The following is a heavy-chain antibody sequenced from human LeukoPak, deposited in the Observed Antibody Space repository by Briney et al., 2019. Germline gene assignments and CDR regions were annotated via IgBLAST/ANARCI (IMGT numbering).Heavy chain of an antibody. CDR1: GFTFSSYA. D-gene: IGHD3-10*01. V-gene: IGHV3-23*01. CDR3: AKRGSRYGSGSYPTFDY. J-gene: IGHJ4*02. Sequence: GGSLRLSCAASGFTFSSYAMSWVRQAPGKGLEWVSAISGSGGSTYYADSVKGRFTISRDNSKNTLYLQMNSLRAEDTAVYYCAKRGSRYGSGSYPTFDYWGQGTLVTVSS. CDR2: ISGSGGST.